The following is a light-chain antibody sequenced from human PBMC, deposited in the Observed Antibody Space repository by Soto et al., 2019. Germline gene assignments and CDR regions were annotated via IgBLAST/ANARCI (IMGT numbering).Light chain of an antibody. Sequence: EIVLTQSPGTLSFSPGEKATLSCRASLSVRSSYLSWYQQKPGQAPRLLIYGASSRATGIPDRFSGSGSGTDFTLTISRLEPEDFAVYYCQQYGSSPRTFGQGTKLEIK. CDR3: QQYGSSPRT. CDR2: GAS. CDR1: LSVRSSY. J-gene: IGKJ2*01. V-gene: IGKV3-20*01.